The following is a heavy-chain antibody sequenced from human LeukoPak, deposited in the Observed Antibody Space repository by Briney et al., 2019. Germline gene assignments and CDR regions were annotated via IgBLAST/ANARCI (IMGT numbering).Heavy chain of an antibody. CDR1: GESFSGYY. J-gene: IGHJ6*03. D-gene: IGHD4-23*01. V-gene: IGHV4-34*10. Sequence: SETLSLTCIVYGESFSGYYWSWIRQPPGKGLEWIGEINHSGSTNYNPSLKSRVTVSVDTSKNQFSLKLSSVTAADTAMYYCAREVADYGGYYYYHYMDVWGKGTTVTISS. CDR2: INHSGST. CDR3: AREVADYGGYYYYHYMDV.